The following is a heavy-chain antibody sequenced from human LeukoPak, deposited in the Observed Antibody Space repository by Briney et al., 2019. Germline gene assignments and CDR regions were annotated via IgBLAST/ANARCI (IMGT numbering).Heavy chain of an antibody. V-gene: IGHV3-48*04. Sequence: GGSLRLSCAASGFTFSSYSMNWVRQAPGKGLEWVSYISSSSTIYYADSVKGRFTISRDNAKNSLYLQMNSLRAEDTAVYYCARGRFLEWLLLDYWGQGTLVTVSS. CDR1: GFTFSSYS. J-gene: IGHJ4*02. CDR3: ARGRFLEWLLLDY. CDR2: ISSSSTI. D-gene: IGHD3-3*01.